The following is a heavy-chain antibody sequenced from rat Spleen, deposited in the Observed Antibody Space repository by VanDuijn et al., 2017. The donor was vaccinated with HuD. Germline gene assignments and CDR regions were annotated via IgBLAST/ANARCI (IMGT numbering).Heavy chain of an antibody. Sequence: EVQLVESDGGLVQPGRSLKLSCAASGFTFSDFYMAWVRQAPTKGLEWVATISYDDRSTYYRDSVKGRFTVSRDNAKSTLYLQMDSLRSEDTATYYCARQDTSGYSNWFAYWGQGTLVTVSS. V-gene: IGHV5-29*01. CDR2: ISYDDRST. CDR1: GFTFSDFY. J-gene: IGHJ3*01. D-gene: IGHD4-3*01. CDR3: ARQDTSGYSNWFAY.